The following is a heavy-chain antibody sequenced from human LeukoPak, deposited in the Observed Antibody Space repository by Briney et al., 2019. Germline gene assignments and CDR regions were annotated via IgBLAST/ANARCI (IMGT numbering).Heavy chain of an antibody. CDR1: GGTISSGSYY. Sequence: PSQTLSLTCTVSGGTISSGSYYWSWIRQPAGKGLEWIGRIYTSGSTNYNPSLKSRVTISVDTSKNQFSLKLSSVTAADTAVYYCARDNLWLRDYWGQGTLVTVSS. CDR3: ARDNLWLRDY. V-gene: IGHV4-61*02. D-gene: IGHD5-12*01. J-gene: IGHJ4*02. CDR2: IYTSGST.